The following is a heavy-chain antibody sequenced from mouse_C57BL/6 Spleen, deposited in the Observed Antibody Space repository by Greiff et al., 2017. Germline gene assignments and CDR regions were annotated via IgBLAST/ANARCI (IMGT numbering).Heavy chain of an antibody. CDR2: IDPEDGET. CDR3: ARPDSSGSWFAY. D-gene: IGHD3-2*02. Sequence: DVKLVESGAELVKPGASVKLSCTASGFNIKDYYMHWVKQRTEQGLEWIGRIDPEDGETKYAPKFQGMATIPADTSSNTAYLQLSSLTSEDTTVYYCARPDSSGSWFAYWGQGTLVTVSA. J-gene: IGHJ3*01. CDR1: GFNIKDYY. V-gene: IGHV14-2*01.